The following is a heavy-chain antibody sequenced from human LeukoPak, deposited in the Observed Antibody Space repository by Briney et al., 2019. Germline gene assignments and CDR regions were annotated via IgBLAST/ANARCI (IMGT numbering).Heavy chain of an antibody. Sequence: SETLSLTCTVSGDSISSYFWSWIRQPPGEGLEWIGYIHYSGSTHYSPSLESRVTISVDTSKNQFSLKLSSVTAADTAVYYCARGDWSLYYFDYWGQGTLVTVSS. CDR2: IHYSGST. J-gene: IGHJ4*02. CDR1: GDSISSYF. CDR3: ARGDWSLYYFDY. V-gene: IGHV4-59*01. D-gene: IGHD3/OR15-3a*01.